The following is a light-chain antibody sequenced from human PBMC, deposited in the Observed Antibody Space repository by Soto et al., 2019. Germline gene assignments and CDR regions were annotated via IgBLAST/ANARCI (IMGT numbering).Light chain of an antibody. CDR3: QQFSNFPLT. Sequence: DIQMTQSPSTLSASVGDRVTITCRASQSISSWLAWYQQKPGKAPKLLIYRASSVESGVPSRFSGSGSGTEFALTITSLQPDDSATYYCQQFSNFPLTFGGGTKVAIK. J-gene: IGKJ4*01. CDR1: QSISSW. V-gene: IGKV1-5*03. CDR2: RAS.